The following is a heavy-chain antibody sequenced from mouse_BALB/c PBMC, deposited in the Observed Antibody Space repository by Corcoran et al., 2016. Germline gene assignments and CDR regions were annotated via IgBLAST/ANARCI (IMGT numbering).Heavy chain of an antibody. Sequence: PALQPPGGTVRISCEDSGDPFTPAGMQWVQQMPGKGLKWIGWINTHSGVPKYAEDFKGRFAFSLETSASTAYLQISNLKIEDTATYFCSRFTTAYFFDYWGQGTTLTVSS. D-gene: IGHD1-2*01. J-gene: IGHJ2*01. V-gene: IGHV9-4*02. CDR1: GDPFTPAG. CDR2: INTHSGVP. CDR3: SRFTTAYFFDY.